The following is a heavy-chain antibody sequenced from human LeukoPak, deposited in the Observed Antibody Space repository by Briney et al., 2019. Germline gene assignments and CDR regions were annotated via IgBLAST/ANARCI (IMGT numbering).Heavy chain of an antibody. CDR2: IKQDGSEK. CDR1: GFTFSSYW. J-gene: IGHJ3*02. CDR3: ARQSDPNPVYGSGSYYNADAFNI. Sequence: PGGSLRLSCAASGFTFSSYWMSWVRQAPGKGLEWVANIKQDGSEKYYVDSVKGRFTISRDNAKNSLYLQMNSLRAEDTAVYYCARQSDPNPVYGSGSYYNADAFNIWGQGTMVTVSS. V-gene: IGHV3-7*01. D-gene: IGHD3-10*01.